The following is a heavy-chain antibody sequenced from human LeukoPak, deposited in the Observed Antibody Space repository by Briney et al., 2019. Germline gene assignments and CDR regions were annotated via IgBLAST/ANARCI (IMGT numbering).Heavy chain of an antibody. D-gene: IGHD3-10*01. CDR2: IIPIFGTA. J-gene: IGHJ4*02. V-gene: IGHV1-69*05. Sequence: SVKVSCKASGGTFSSYAISWVRQAPRQGLEWMGRIIPIFGTANYAQKFQGRVTITTDESTSTAYMELSSLRSEDTAVYYCAREDTDTSGDYWGQGTLVTVSS. CDR1: GGTFSSYA. CDR3: AREDTDTSGDY.